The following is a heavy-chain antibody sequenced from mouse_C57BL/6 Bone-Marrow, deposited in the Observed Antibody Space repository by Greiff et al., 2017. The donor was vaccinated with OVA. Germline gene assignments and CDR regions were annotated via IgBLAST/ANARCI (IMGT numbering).Heavy chain of an antibody. CDR3: TRYGYGAY. D-gene: IGHD2-2*01. CDR2: ISSGGGYL. V-gene: IGHV5-9-1*02. Sequence: EVQVVESGEGLVKPGGSLKLSCAASGFTFSSYAMSWVRQTPEKRLEWVAYISSGGGYLNYADTVKGRFTLTRDNARNTLYMQMSSLQSEDTAMYYCTRYGYGAYWGQGTLVTVSA. J-gene: IGHJ3*01. CDR1: GFTFSSYA.